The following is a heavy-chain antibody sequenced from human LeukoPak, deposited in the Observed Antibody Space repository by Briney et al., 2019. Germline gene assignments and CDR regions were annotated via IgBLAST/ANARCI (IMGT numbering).Heavy chain of an antibody. D-gene: IGHD1-7*01. CDR3: ARVGLELPVYYMDV. Sequence: GGSLRLSCAASGFTFSSYWISWVRQAPGKGLEWVANIRQDGNEKYYVDPVKGRFTISRDNAKNSMYVQMNSLRAEDTAVYYCARVGLELPVYYMDVWGKGTTVTVSS. CDR1: GFTFSSYW. CDR2: IRQDGNEK. J-gene: IGHJ6*03. V-gene: IGHV3-7*01.